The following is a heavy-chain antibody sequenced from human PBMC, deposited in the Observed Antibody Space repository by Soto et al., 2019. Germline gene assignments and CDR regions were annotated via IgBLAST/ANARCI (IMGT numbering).Heavy chain of an antibody. D-gene: IGHD2-2*01. V-gene: IGHV1-8*01. CDR3: ARGLKGYCSSTSCYSFGGLDYYYYYMDV. CDR2: MNPNSGNT. J-gene: IGHJ6*03. CDR1: GYTFTSYD. Sequence: RASVKVSCKASGYTFTSYDINWVRQATGQGLEWMGWMNPNSGNTGYAQKFQGRVTMTRNTSISTAYMELSSLRSEDTAVYYCARGLKGYCSSTSCYSFGGLDYYYYYMDVWG.